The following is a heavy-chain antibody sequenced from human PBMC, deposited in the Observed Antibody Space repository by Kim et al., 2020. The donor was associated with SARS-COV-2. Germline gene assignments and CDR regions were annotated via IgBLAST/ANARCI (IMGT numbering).Heavy chain of an antibody. CDR2: IWYDGSNK. Sequence: GGSLRLSCAASGFTFSSYGMHWVRQAPGKGLEWVAVIWYDGSNKYYADSVKGRFTISRDNSKNTLYLQMNSLRAEDTAVYYCARDRTEYQLLRRLEGFDPWGQGTLVTVSS. CDR3: ARDRTEYQLLRRLEGFDP. CDR1: GFTFSSYG. D-gene: IGHD2-2*01. J-gene: IGHJ5*02. V-gene: IGHV3-33*01.